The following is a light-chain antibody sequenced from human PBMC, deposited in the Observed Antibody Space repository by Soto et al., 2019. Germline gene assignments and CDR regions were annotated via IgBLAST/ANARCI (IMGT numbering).Light chain of an antibody. V-gene: IGLV2-8*01. CDR1: SSDVGGYNY. CDR2: EVS. Sequence: QSALTQPPSASGSLGQPVLISCTGTSSDVGGYNYVSWYQQHPGKAPRLMIYEVSKRPSGVPDRFSGSKSGNTASLTVSGLQDEDEDDYYCSSYAGSPVLFGGGTKLTVL. CDR3: SSYAGSPVL. J-gene: IGLJ2*01.